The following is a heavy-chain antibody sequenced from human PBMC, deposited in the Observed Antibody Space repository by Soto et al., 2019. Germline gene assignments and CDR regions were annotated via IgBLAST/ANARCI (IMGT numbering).Heavy chain of an antibody. Sequence: GGSLRLSCAASGFTFSLSSVNWVRQAPGKGLEWVSSISSGSTYIYYADSLKGRFTISRDNAKNSLYLQMNSLGVEDTAVYYCARARSGWYHDYRLPGTLVTVSS. CDR2: ISSGSTYI. J-gene: IGHJ4*01. D-gene: IGHD6-19*01. CDR1: GFTFSLSS. V-gene: IGHV3-21*01. CDR3: ARARSGWYHDY.